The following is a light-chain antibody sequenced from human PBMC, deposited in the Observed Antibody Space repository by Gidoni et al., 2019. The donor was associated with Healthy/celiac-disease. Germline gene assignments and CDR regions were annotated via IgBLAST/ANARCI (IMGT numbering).Light chain of an antibody. CDR1: QSLLHSNGYNY. V-gene: IGKV2-28*01. Sequence: DIVMTQSPLSLPVTPGAPASISCRSSQSLLHSNGYNYLDWYLQKPGQSPQLLIYLGSNRASGVPDRFSGGGSGTDFTLKISRVEAEDVGVYYCMQALQTPLTFGGGTKVEIK. J-gene: IGKJ4*01. CDR2: LGS. CDR3: MQALQTPLT.